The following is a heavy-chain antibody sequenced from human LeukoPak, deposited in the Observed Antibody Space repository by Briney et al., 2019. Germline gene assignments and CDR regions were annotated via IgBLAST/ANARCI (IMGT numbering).Heavy chain of an antibody. CDR3: ASRRSSSSWYSGGSDY. V-gene: IGHV4-34*01. CDR2: INHSGST. Sequence: SETLSLTCAVYGGSFSGYYWSWIRQPPGKGLEWIGEINHSGSTNYNPSLKSRVTISVDTSKNQFSLKLSSVTAADTAVYYCASRRSSSSWYSGGSDYWGQGTLVTVPS. J-gene: IGHJ4*02. D-gene: IGHD6-13*01. CDR1: GGSFSGYY.